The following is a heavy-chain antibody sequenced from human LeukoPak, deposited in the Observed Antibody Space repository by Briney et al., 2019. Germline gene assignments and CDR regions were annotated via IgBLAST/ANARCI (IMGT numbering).Heavy chain of an antibody. CDR2: MSYAGQNE. D-gene: IGHD1-14*01. J-gene: IGHJ4*02. Sequence: GGSLRLSCADSGLTFSGYDMHWVRQAPGKGPEWVAVMSYAGQNERYADSVKGRFTVSRDNPKNTVYLEMNSLRLEDTAVYYCVREVIGIPSYFDYWGQGILVTVSS. CDR3: VREVIGIPSYFDY. CDR1: GLTFSGYD. V-gene: IGHV3-30*03.